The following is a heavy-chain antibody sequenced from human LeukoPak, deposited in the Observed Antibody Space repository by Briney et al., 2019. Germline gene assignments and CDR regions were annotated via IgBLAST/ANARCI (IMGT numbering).Heavy chain of an antibody. Sequence: GGSLRLSCAASGFTFSSYGMHWVRQAPGKGLEWVSSISSSSSYIYYADSVKGRFTISRDNAKNSLYLQMNSLRAEDTAVYYCAREGGDYVAPFDYWGQGTLVTVSS. D-gene: IGHD4-17*01. CDR3: AREGGDYVAPFDY. CDR2: ISSSSSYI. J-gene: IGHJ4*02. CDR1: GFTFSSYG. V-gene: IGHV3-21*01.